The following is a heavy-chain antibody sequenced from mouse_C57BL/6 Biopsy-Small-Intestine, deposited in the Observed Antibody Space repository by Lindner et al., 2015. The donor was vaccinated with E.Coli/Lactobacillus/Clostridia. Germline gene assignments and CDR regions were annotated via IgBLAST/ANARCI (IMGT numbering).Heavy chain of an antibody. CDR1: GYAFTNYL. D-gene: IGHD2-3*01. Sequence: VQLQESGAELVRPGTSVKVSCKASGYAFTNYLIEWVKQRPGHGLEWIGDIYPGGGYTNYNEKFKGKATLTADKSSSTAYMQFSSLTSEDSAIYYCARSIYEYFDYWGQGTTLTVSS. V-gene: IGHV1-63*01. CDR3: ARSIYEYFDY. CDR2: IYPGGGYT. J-gene: IGHJ2*01.